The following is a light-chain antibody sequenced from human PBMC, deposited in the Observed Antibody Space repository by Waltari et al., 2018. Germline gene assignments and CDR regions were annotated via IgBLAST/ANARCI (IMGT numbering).Light chain of an antibody. J-gene: IGKJ2*01. CDR2: WAS. V-gene: IGKV4-1*01. Sequence: DIVLTQSPDSLAVSLGERATINCKSSQSLLYSSVNKNFLAWYQQKAGQPPKLLIYWASTREPGVPDQFSGSGSGTDFTLTISSLQAADVAVYYCQQCYSTPYTFGQGTKLEIK. CDR1: QSLLYSSVNKNF. CDR3: QQCYSTPYT.